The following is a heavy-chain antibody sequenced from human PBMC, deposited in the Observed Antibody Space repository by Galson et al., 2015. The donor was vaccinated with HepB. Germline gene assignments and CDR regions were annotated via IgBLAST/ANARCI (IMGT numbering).Heavy chain of an antibody. CDR3: AVSVPRSRSYYGMDV. J-gene: IGHJ6*02. D-gene: IGHD1-14*01. CDR2: ISYDGSNK. CDR1: GFTFSSYA. Sequence: SLRLSCAASGFTFSSYAMHWVRQAPGKGLEWVAVISYDGSNKYYADSVKGRFTISRDNSKNTLYLQMNSLRAEDTAVYYCAVSVPRSRSYYGMDVWGQGTTVTVSS. V-gene: IGHV3-30*04.